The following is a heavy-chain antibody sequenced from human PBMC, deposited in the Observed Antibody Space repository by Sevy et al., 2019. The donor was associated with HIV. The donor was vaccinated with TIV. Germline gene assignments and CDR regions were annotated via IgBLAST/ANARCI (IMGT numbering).Heavy chain of an antibody. Sequence: GESLKISCKASGYSFTRNWIGWVRQMPGKGLELIGVIYTTDSETKYSPSFQGQVTIPAAKSIRTAYLQWSSLQASDTAIYYCARVQGYCTSGVCYGDYYYGMDVWGQGTSVTVSS. J-gene: IGHJ6*02. CDR2: IYTTDSET. CDR1: GYSFTRNW. D-gene: IGHD2-8*01. V-gene: IGHV5-51*01. CDR3: ARVQGYCTSGVCYGDYYYGMDV.